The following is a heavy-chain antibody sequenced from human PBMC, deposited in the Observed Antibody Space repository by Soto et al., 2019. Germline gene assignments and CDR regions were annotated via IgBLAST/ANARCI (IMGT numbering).Heavy chain of an antibody. CDR3: AKGSAGASFDP. CDR2: ISNSGGST. CDR1: GFTFSSYA. Sequence: PVGSLRLSCAASGFTFSSYAMSWVRQAPGKGLEWVSSISNSGGSTNNADSVMGRFTISRDNSKNTLYLQMNSLRVEDTAVYFCAKGSAGASFDPWGQGTLVTVSS. J-gene: IGHJ5*02. D-gene: IGHD1-26*01. V-gene: IGHV3-23*01.